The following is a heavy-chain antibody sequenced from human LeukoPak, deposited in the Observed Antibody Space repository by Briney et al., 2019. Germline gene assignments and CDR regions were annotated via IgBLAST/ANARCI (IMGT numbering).Heavy chain of an antibody. CDR3: AKDSSSWYEDY. V-gene: IGHV3-23*01. J-gene: IGHJ4*02. CDR2: ISGSGGST. Sequence: GGSLRLSCAASGFTFSSYSINWVRQAPGKGLEWVSAISGSGGSTYYADSVKGRFTISRDNSKNTLYLQMNSLRAEDTAVYYCAKDSSSWYEDYWGQGTLVTVSS. CDR1: GFTFSSYS. D-gene: IGHD6-13*01.